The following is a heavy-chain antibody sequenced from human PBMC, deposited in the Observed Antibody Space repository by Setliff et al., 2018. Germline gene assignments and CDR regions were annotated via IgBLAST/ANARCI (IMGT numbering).Heavy chain of an antibody. V-gene: IGHV1-2*02. J-gene: IGHJ4*02. CDR1: GYTFSDNY. D-gene: IGHD3-10*01. CDR3: ARDPWFGGNSCLDF. CDR2: INPNSGGT. Sequence: ASVKVSCKASGYTFSDNYIHWVRQAPGQGLEWMGWINPNSGGTNYVQKFQGRVTMTRDTSISTVYMELSRLRSDDTAVYYCARDPWFGGNSCLDFWGQGTLVTVS.